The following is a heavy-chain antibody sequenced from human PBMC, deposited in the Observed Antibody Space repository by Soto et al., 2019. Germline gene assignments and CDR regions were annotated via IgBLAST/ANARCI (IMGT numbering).Heavy chain of an antibody. CDR2: INAGNGNT. J-gene: IGHJ6*02. V-gene: IGHV1-3*01. CDR3: AREGVVVVPAAIDPYYGMDV. CDR1: GYTFTSYA. D-gene: IGHD2-2*01. Sequence: ASVKVSCKASGYTFTSYAMHWVRQAPGQRLEWMGWINAGNGNTKYSQKFQGRVTITRDTSASTAYMELSSLRSEDTAVYYCAREGVVVVPAAIDPYYGMDVWGQGTTVTVS.